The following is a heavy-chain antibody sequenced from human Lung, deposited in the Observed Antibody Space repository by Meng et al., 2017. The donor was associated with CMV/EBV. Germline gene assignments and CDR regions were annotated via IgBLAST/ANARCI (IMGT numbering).Heavy chain of an antibody. V-gene: IGHV1-69*05. CDR3: ATYSSSDTGFDS. Sequence: SXXVSCKASGGTLNTYVINWVRQAPGQGLEWMGGITPLVGSADYAQKFQGRVTISTDEPTTTAYMDLSSLRSDDTAVYYCATYSSSDTGFDSWGEGSLVVASS. J-gene: IGHJ4*02. D-gene: IGHD6-6*01. CDR2: ITPLVGSA. CDR1: GGTLNTYV.